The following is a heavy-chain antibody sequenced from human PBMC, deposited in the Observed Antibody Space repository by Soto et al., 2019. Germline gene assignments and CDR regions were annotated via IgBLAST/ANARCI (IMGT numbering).Heavy chain of an antibody. D-gene: IGHD3-22*01. V-gene: IGHV1-18*01. J-gene: IGHJ6*02. Sequence: QVQLVQSGAEVKKPGASVKVSCKASGYTFTSYGISWVRQAPGQGLEWMGWISAYDGNTNYAQKLQGRVTMTTDTSTSTAYMELRSLRSDDTAVYYCARDLPAITTSTTYFGMDVWGQGTTVTVSS. CDR3: ARDLPAITTSTTYFGMDV. CDR2: ISAYDGNT. CDR1: GYTFTSYG.